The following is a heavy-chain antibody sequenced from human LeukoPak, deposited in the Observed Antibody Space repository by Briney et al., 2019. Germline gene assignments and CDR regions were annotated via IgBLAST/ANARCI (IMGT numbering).Heavy chain of an antibody. CDR2: IYYSGST. Sequence: SETLSLTCTVSGRSNISINYFWRWIRQPPGKGLECNGSIYYSGSTYNNPSLKSRVTISVDTSKNQFSLKRSAVTAADTAVYYCAREGLGLGIYYFDYWGQGTLVTVSS. V-gene: IGHV4-39*07. CDR1: GRSNISINYF. J-gene: IGHJ4*02. CDR3: AREGLGLGIYYFDY. D-gene: IGHD1-26*01.